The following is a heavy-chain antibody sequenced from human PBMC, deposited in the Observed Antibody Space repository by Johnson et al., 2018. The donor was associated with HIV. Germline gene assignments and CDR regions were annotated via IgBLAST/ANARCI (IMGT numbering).Heavy chain of an antibody. J-gene: IGHJ3*02. D-gene: IGHD2-15*01. V-gene: IGHV3-30-3*01. Sequence: QVQLVESGGGVVQPGRSLRLSCAVSGFTFSRNAMHWVRQAPGKGLEWMAVISDDGSNKYYAESVKGRFTISRDNSKNTLYLQMNSLRAEDTAVYYCATPQEGYSAFDIWGQGTMVTVSS. CDR1: GFTFSRNA. CDR3: ATPQEGYSAFDI. CDR2: ISDDGSNK.